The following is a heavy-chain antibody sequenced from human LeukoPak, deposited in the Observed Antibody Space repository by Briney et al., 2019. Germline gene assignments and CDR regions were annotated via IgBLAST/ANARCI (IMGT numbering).Heavy chain of an antibody. Sequence: GGALKISCKGPGYRFPKYWIGWVRQLPGKGLELMGNIYPGEYDNTYSPSFKGHVTISVNKSINTAYLQWSSLKASHTAMYYCARHNERGRREFDSWGQGTLVTVSS. V-gene: IGHV5-51*01. J-gene: IGHJ5*01. D-gene: IGHD2-8*01. CDR1: GYRFPKYW. CDR3: ARHNERGRREFDS. CDR2: IYPGEYDN.